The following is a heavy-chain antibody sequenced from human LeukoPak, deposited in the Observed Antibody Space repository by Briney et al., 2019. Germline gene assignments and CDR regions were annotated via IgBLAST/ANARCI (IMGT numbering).Heavy chain of an antibody. D-gene: IGHD2-15*01. V-gene: IGHV3-23*01. Sequence: GGSLRLSRTASGFTFSNYAMSWVHQAPGKGLEWVSTISGSDGSTYYADSVKGRFTISRDNSKNTLYLQMNSLRVEDTAIYYCAKGRGYCTGGSCYSDYWGQGTLVTVSS. J-gene: IGHJ4*02. CDR3: AKGRGYCTGGSCYSDY. CDR2: ISGSDGST. CDR1: GFTFSNYA.